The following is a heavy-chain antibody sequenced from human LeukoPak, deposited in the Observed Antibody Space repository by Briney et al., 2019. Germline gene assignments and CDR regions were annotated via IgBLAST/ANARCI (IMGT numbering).Heavy chain of an antibody. CDR3: AKDRGIAAAGHDAFDI. J-gene: IGHJ3*02. V-gene: IGHV3-23*01. D-gene: IGHD6-13*01. CDR2: ISGSGGST. Sequence: PGGSLRRSCAASGLTFSSYARSWVRQAPAKGLEWVSGISGSGGSTYYADSVKGRFTISRDNSKNTLYLQMNSLRAEDTAVYYCAKDRGIAAAGHDAFDIWGQGTMVTVSS. CDR1: GLTFSSYA.